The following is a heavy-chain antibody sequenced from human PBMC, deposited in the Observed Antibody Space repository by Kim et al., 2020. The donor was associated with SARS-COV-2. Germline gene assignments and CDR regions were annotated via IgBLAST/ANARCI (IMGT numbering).Heavy chain of an antibody. J-gene: IGHJ4*02. Sequence: YADSLKGRFTISRDNSKNTLYLQMNSLRAEDTAVYYCAKEAVDGFGELVYWGQGTLVTVSS. V-gene: IGHV3-23*01. D-gene: IGHD3-10*01. CDR3: AKEAVDGFGELVY.